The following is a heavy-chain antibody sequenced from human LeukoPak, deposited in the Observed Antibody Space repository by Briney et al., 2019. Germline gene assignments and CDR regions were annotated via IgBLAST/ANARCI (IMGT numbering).Heavy chain of an antibody. V-gene: IGHV4-34*01. J-gene: IGHJ4*02. D-gene: IGHD2-21*02. Sequence: SETLCLTCAVDGGSFSGYYWSWIRQPPGKGLEWIGGINHSGCTNYNPSLKSRVTISVDTSKNQFSLKLRSVTAADTAVYYCARTLAIVVVTAYYDYWGQGTLVTVSS. CDR1: GGSFSGYY. CDR2: INHSGCT. CDR3: ARTLAIVVVTAYYDY.